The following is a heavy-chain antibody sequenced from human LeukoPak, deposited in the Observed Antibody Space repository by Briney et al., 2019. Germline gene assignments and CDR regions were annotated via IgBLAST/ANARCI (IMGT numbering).Heavy chain of an antibody. CDR1: VYTFTGYY. CDR3: ASGIVKAAAGRTYYYYGMDV. J-gene: IGHJ6*02. V-gene: IGHV1-2*02. D-gene: IGHD6-13*01. Sequence: ASVKVSCKASVYTFTGYYMHWVRQPPAQGLECMGWINPNSCGTNYAQKFQGRVTMTRDTSISTAYMELSRLRSDETAVYYCASGIVKAAAGRTYYYYGMDVWGQGTTVTVSS. CDR2: INPNSCGT.